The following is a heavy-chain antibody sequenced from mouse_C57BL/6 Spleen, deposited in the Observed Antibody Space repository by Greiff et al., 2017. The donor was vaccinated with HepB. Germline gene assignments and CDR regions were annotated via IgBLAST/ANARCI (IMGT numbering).Heavy chain of an antibody. Sequence: QVQLQQSGPELVKPGASVKISCKASGYAFSSSWMNWVKQRPGKGLEWIGRIYPGDGDTNYNGKFKGKATLTADKSSSTAYMQLISLTSEDSAVYLCARSDYYAMDYWGQGTSVTVSS. CDR1: GYAFSSSW. V-gene: IGHV1-82*01. CDR3: ARSDYYAMDY. CDR2: IYPGDGDT. J-gene: IGHJ4*01.